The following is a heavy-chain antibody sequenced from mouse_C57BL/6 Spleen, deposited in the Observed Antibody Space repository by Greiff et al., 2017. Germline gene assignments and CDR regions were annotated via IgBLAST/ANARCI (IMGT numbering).Heavy chain of an antibody. J-gene: IGHJ1*03. CDR3: AREGYGSREGYWYFDV. CDR1: GFTFSDYY. CDR2: INYDGSST. V-gene: IGHV5-16*01. D-gene: IGHD1-1*01. Sequence: EVKLMESEGGLVQPGSSMKLSCTASGFTFSDYYMAWVRQVPEKGLEWVANINYDGSSTYYLDSLQSRFIISRDNAKNILYLQMSSLKSEDTATYYCAREGYGSREGYWYFDVWGTGTTVTVSS.